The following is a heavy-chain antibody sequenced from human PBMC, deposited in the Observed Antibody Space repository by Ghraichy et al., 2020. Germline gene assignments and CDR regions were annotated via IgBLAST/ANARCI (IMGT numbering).Heavy chain of an antibody. CDR1: GFTFSQNW. V-gene: IGHV3-7*04. D-gene: IGHD1-1*01. CDR2: IDEDGNER. Sequence: GVSLRLSCAASGFTFSQNWMIWFRQAPGKGLEWVANIDEDGNERNYVDSVKGRFTISRDNAKDSVYLQMDSLRVEDTAVYYCGKDLHWNQCDHWGQGALVTVSS. J-gene: IGHJ4*02. CDR3: GKDLHWNQCDH.